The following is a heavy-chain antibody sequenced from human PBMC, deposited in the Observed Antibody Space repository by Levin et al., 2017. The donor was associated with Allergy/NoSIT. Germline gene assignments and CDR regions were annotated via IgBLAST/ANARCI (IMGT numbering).Heavy chain of an antibody. V-gene: IGHV4-61*02. CDR1: GASISRGFYY. Sequence: PSETLSLTCSVSGASISRGFYYWNWLRQPAGEGLEWIGRIYVTGSTTYSPSLKSRVTISLDRSKDQVSLKIYSVTAADTAVYYCARDLEGCSGYKPYCYMDVWGKGTTVTVSS. CDR2: IYVTGST. J-gene: IGHJ6*03. D-gene: IGHD5-12*01. CDR3: ARDLEGCSGYKPYCYMDV.